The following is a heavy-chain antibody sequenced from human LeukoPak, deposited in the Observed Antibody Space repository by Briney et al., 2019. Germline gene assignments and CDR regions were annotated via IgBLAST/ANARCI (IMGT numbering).Heavy chain of an antibody. Sequence: SETLSLTCTVSGGSISSYYWSWIRQPAGKGLEWIGRIYTSGSTNYNPSLKSRVTMSVDTSKNQFSLKLSSVTAADTAVYYCASPGYSSSWLGPGVDAFDIWGQGTMVTVSS. D-gene: IGHD6-13*01. CDR3: ASPGYSSSWLGPGVDAFDI. V-gene: IGHV4-4*07. CDR2: IYTSGST. CDR1: GGSISSYY. J-gene: IGHJ3*02.